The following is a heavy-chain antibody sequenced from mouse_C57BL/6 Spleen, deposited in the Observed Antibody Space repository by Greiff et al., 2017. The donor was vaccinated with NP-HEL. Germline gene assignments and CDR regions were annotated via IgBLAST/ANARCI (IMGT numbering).Heavy chain of an antibody. V-gene: IGHV1-82*01. D-gene: IGHD1-1*01. J-gene: IGHJ4*01. Sequence: VKLMESGPELVKPGASVKISCKASGYAFSSSWMNWVKQRPGKGLEWIGRIYPGDGDTNYNGKFKGKATLTADKSSSTAYMQLSSLTSEDSAVYFCARSPHYYGSSFYAMDYWGQGTSVTVSS. CDR2: IYPGDGDT. CDR3: ARSPHYYGSSFYAMDY. CDR1: GYAFSSSW.